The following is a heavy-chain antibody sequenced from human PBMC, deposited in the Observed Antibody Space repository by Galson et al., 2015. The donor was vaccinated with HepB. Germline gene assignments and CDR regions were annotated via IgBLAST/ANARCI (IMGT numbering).Heavy chain of an antibody. V-gene: IGHV3-43*01. Sequence: SLRLSCAASGFTFDDHTMQWVRQVPGKGLEWVSLISWDAVSTYYADSVKGRFTISRDNNKNSLYLQMNSLRTEDTAFYYCTKGSQSRGWYASDYWGQGTLVMVSS. CDR3: TKGSQSRGWYASDY. CDR2: ISWDAVST. CDR1: GFTFDDHT. J-gene: IGHJ4*02. D-gene: IGHD6-19*01.